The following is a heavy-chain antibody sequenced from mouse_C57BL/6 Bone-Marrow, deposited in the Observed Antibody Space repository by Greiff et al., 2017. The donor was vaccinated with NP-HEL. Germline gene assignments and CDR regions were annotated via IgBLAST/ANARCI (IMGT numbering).Heavy chain of an antibody. V-gene: IGHV14-4*01. CDR3: SNYGRYFNV. CDR1: GFNIKDDY. CDR2: IDPENGDT. J-gene: IGHJ1*03. D-gene: IGHD2-1*01. Sequence: VQLQQSGAELVRPGASVKLSCTASGFNIKDDYMHWVKQRPEQGLEWIGWIDPENGDTEYASKFQGKATITADTSSNTAYLQLSSLTSEDTAVYYCSNYGRYFNVWGTGTTATVSS.